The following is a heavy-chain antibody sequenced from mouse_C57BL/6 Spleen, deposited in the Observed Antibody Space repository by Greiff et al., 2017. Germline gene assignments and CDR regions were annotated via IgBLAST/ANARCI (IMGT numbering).Heavy chain of an antibody. CDR1: GYTFTSYW. V-gene: IGHV1-69*01. J-gene: IGHJ3*01. CDR2: IDPSDSYT. Sequence: VKLQQPGAELVMPGASVKLSCKASGYTFTSYWMHWVKQRPGQGLEWIGEIDPSDSYTNYNQKFKGKSTLTVDKSSSTAYMQLSSLTSEDSAVYYCARAANWLFAYWGQGTLVTVSA. D-gene: IGHD4-1*01. CDR3: ARAANWLFAY.